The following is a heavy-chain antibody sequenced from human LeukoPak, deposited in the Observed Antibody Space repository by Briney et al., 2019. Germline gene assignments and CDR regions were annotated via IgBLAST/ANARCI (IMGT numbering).Heavy chain of an antibody. V-gene: IGHV3-66*01. D-gene: IGHD5-12*01. CDR3: ARDHYGGYGYFDY. Sequence: PGGSLRLSCAASGFTVSSNCMTWVRQAPGKGLEWVSVIYSVGSTYYADSVKGRFTISRDNSKNTLYLQMNSLRAEDTAVYYCARDHYGGYGYFDYWGQGTLVTVSS. CDR1: GFTVSSNC. J-gene: IGHJ4*02. CDR2: IYSVGST.